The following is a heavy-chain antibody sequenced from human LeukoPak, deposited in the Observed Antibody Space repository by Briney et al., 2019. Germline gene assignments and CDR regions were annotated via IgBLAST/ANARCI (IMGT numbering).Heavy chain of an antibody. Sequence: GSLRLSCAASGFTVSSNYMSWVRQAPGKGLEWVSVIYSGGSTYYADSVKGRFTISRDNSKNTLYLQMNSLRAEDTAVYYCARGGHTRLRGVIITHTPFGPWGQGPLFTVSS. CDR2: IYSGGST. J-gene: IGHJ5*02. D-gene: IGHD3-10*01. V-gene: IGHV3-66*01. CDR1: GFTVSSNY. CDR3: ARGGHTRLRGVIITHTPFGP.